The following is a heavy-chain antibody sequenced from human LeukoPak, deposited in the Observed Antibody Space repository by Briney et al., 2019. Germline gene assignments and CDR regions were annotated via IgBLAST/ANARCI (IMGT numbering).Heavy chain of an antibody. CDR3: ARAGYSYGTGYYFDY. V-gene: IGHV4-59*01. CDR2: IYYTGAT. D-gene: IGHD5-18*01. CDR1: GGSISTYY. Sequence: SETLSLTCTASGGSISTYYWSWIRLPPGKGLEWIGYIYYTGATYYNPSLKSRVTISLDTSKNHFSLKLSSVTAADAAVYYCARAGYSYGTGYYFDYWGQGALVTVSS. J-gene: IGHJ4*02.